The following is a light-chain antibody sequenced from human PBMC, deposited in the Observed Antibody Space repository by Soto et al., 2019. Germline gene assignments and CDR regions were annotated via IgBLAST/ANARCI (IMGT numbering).Light chain of an antibody. V-gene: IGLV2-14*03. Sequence: QSALTQPASVSGSLGQSITISCTGTSSDVGGDKYVSWYQHHPGKAPKLMIYDVSNRPSGVSNRFSGSKSGNTASLTISGLQAEDEADYYCSSYTSSSTLVVFGGGTKLTVL. CDR2: DVS. CDR1: SSDVGGDKY. CDR3: SSYTSSSTLVV. J-gene: IGLJ2*01.